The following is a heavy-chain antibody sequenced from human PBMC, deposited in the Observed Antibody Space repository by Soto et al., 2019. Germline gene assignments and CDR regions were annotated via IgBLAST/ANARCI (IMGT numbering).Heavy chain of an antibody. Sequence: PGGSLRLSCAASGFTFSSYAMSWVRQAPGKGLEWVSAISGSGGSTYYADSVKGRFTISRDNSKNTLYLQMNSLRAEDTAVYYCAKDRAITMIVVVITNDAFDIWGKGTMVTVSS. CDR2: ISGSGGST. V-gene: IGHV3-23*01. J-gene: IGHJ3*02. CDR3: AKDRAITMIVVVITNDAFDI. CDR1: GFTFSSYA. D-gene: IGHD3-22*01.